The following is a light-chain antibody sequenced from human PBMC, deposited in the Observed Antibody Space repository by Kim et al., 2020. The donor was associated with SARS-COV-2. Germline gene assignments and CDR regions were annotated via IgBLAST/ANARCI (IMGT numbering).Light chain of an antibody. CDR2: KTS. V-gene: IGKV1-5*03. CDR1: QNIDHW. J-gene: IGKJ1*01. CDR3: QQYKSYWT. Sequence: DIQMTQSPSTVSASVGDRVTITCRASQNIDHWLAWFQQKPGKAPKVLIYKTSTLDSGVPSRFSGSGSGTEFTLTISSLQPDDFAIYHCQQYKSYWTFGQGTKMDIK.